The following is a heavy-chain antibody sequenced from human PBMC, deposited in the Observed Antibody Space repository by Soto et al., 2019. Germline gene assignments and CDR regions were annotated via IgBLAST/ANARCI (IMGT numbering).Heavy chain of an antibody. CDR1: GGSISSYY. Sequence: QVQLQESGPGLVKPSETLSLTCTVSGGSISSYYWRWIRQHPGKGLEWIGYIYSSGSTNYNPSLQRRVTIPVDTSKNQFSLKLSSVTAADTAVYYCARVGLVQLYSSGWVKGWFDPWGQGTLVTVSS. CDR2: IYSSGST. J-gene: IGHJ5*02. V-gene: IGHV4-59*01. CDR3: ARVGLVQLYSSGWVKGWFDP. D-gene: IGHD6-19*01.